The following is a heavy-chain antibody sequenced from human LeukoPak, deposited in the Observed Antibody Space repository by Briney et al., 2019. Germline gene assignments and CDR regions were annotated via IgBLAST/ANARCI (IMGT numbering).Heavy chain of an antibody. CDR2: IIPIFGTA. CDR3: ARDASPLRYFDWLLGWFDP. CDR1: GGTFSSYA. D-gene: IGHD3-9*01. Sequence: SVKVSCKASGGTFSSYAISWVRQAPGQGLEWMGGIIPIFGTANYAQKFQGRVTITADKSTSTAYMELSSLRSEDTAVYYCARDASPLRYFDWLLGWFDPWGQGTLVTVSS. J-gene: IGHJ5*02. V-gene: IGHV1-69*06.